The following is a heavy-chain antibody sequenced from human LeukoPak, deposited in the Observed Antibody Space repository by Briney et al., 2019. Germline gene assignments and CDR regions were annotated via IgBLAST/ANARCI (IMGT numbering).Heavy chain of an antibody. D-gene: IGHD1-26*01. CDR2: IYNSGTT. CDR3: ARLIGAVGFFDL. CDR1: GASISDYY. V-gene: IGHV4-59*08. Sequence: SETLSLTCTVSGASISDYYWSWIRQPPGKGLEWIGDIYNSGTTNYNPSLKSRVTISLDTSNNQFSLRLSSVTAADSAAYYCARLIGAVGFFDLWGRGTLVTVSP. J-gene: IGHJ2*01.